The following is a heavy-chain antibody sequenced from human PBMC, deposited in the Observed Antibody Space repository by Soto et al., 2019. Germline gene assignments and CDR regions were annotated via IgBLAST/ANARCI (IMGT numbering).Heavy chain of an antibody. J-gene: IGHJ4*02. CDR3: ARNIVATSFDY. V-gene: IGHV1-18*01. D-gene: IGHD5-12*01. CDR2: ISAYNGNT. CDR1: GGTFSSYT. Sequence: ASVKVSCKASGGTFSSYTISWVRQAPGQGLEWMGRISAYNGNTNYAQKLQGRVTMTTDTSTSTAYMELRSLRSDDTAVYYCARNIVATSFDYWGQGTLVTVSS.